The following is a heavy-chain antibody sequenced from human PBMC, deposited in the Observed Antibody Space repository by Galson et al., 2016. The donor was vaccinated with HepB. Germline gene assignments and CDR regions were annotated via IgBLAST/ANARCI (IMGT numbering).Heavy chain of an antibody. D-gene: IGHD2-15*01. CDR3: AKVNARRCSGGTCFPYYFDY. CDR2: ISYDGTTE. V-gene: IGHV3-30*18. Sequence: SLRLSCAASGFTFSSYARHWVRQAPGKGLEAVAFISYDGTTEAYAASVRGRFTISRDNSKNTLFLQMNSLRAEDTAVYYCAKVNARRCSGGTCFPYYFDYWGQGTLVTVSS. J-gene: IGHJ4*02. CDR1: GFTFSSYA.